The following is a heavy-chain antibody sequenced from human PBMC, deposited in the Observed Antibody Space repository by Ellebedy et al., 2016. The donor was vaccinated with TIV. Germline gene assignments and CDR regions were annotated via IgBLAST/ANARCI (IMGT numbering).Heavy chain of an antibody. Sequence: GESLKISCAASGFTFSDYYMSWIRQAPGKGLEWVSYISGSSSYTNYADSVKGRFTISRDNAKNSLFLQMKSLRVDDSAMYYCVRDTVAVPDGNTFDFWGQGTMVSVST. CDR1: GFTFSDYY. CDR3: VRDTVAVPDGNTFDF. J-gene: IGHJ3*01. D-gene: IGHD2-2*01. CDR2: ISGSSSYT. V-gene: IGHV3-11*06.